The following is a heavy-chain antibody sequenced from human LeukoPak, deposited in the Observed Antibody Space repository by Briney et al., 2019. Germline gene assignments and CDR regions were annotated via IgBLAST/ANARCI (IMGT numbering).Heavy chain of an antibody. CDR3: ARADGDHLFYYYMDV. J-gene: IGHJ6*03. D-gene: IGHD1-14*01. CDR1: GFTFPSYA. Sequence: PGGSLRLSCAASGFTFPSYAMNWVRQAPGKGLEWVSGIGAGGGRTKIADSVKGRSTISRDNSKNTLFLQMDSLRPDDTAIYYCARADGDHLFYYYMDVWGKGTTVTVSS. V-gene: IGHV3-23*01. CDR2: IGAGGGRT.